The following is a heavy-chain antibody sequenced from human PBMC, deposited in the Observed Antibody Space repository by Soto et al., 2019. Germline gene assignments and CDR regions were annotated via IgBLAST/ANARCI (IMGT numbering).Heavy chain of an antibody. V-gene: IGHV3-30*18. J-gene: IGHJ6*02. Sequence: GGSLRLSCAASGFNFNNYAMHWVRQAPGKGQEWVAVVSFDGSSTYYADSVKGRFTISRDSSNNTVSLQMNSLTNEDTAAYYCAKAGWGGDYYYGLDVWGQGTTVTVSS. D-gene: IGHD2-21*01. CDR2: VSFDGSST. CDR1: GFNFNNYA. CDR3: AKAGWGGDYYYGLDV.